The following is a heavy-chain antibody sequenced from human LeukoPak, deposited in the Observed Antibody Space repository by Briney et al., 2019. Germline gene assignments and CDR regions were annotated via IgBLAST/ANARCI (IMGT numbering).Heavy chain of an antibody. CDR3: AREGARWEPSCAFDI. CDR1: GGSISSYY. CDR2: IYYSGST. Sequence: SETLSLTCTVSGGSISSYYWSWIRQPPGKGLEWIGYIYYSGSTDYNPSLKSRVTISVDTSKNQFSLKLSSVTAADTAVYYCAREGARWEPSCAFDIWGQGTMVTVSS. D-gene: IGHD1-26*01. J-gene: IGHJ3*02. V-gene: IGHV4-59*01.